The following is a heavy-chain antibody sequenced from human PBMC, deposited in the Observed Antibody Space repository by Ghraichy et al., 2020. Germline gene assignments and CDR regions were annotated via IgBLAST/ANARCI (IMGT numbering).Heavy chain of an antibody. D-gene: IGHD3-22*01. J-gene: IGHJ4*02. V-gene: IGHV4-39*01. Sequence: GSLRLSCTVSGGSISSRSYYWGWIRQPPGKGLEWIGSINYSGSTYYNPSLKSRVTISVDTSENQLSLKLSSVTAADTAVYYCARQIEDYYDSSAYFDYWGQGTLVTVSS. CDR2: INYSGST. CDR3: ARQIEDYYDSSAYFDY. CDR1: GGSISSRSYY.